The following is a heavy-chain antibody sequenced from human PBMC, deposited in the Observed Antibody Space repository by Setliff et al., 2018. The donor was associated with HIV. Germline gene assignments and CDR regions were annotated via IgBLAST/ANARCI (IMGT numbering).Heavy chain of an antibody. Sequence: GGSLRLSCAASGFIFNDHFMTWVRQAPGKGPEWVGFIRSKRYGGTPQYAASVKGRFTISRDDSKSIAYLQMNSLKTDDSAVYYCTREVVTTSLGNYYFMDVWGNGTTVTVSS. D-gene: IGHD2-21*02. CDR1: GFIFNDHF. J-gene: IGHJ6*03. CDR3: TREVVTTSLGNYYFMDV. CDR2: IRSKRYGGTP. V-gene: IGHV3-49*04.